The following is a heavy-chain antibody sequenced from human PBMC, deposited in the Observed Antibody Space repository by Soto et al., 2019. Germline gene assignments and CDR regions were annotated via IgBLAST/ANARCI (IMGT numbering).Heavy chain of an antibody. D-gene: IGHD1-26*01. V-gene: IGHV4-31*03. J-gene: IGHJ5*02. CDR2: IYYSGST. CDR1: GGSISSGGYY. CDR3: ARDQDGSYSDRPRRNNWFDP. Sequence: SETLSLTCTVSGGSISSGGYYWSWIRQHPGKGLEWIGYIYYSGSTYYNPSLKSRVTISVDTSKNQFSLKLSSVTAADTAVYYCARDQDGSYSDRPRRNNWFDPWGQGTLVTVSS.